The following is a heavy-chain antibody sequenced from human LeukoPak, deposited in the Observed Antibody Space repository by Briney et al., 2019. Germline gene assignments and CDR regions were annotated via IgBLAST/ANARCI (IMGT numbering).Heavy chain of an antibody. J-gene: IGHJ4*02. Sequence: GESLKISCQGSGYSFTSYWISWVRQMPGKGLEWMGRVDPSDSYTNYSPSFQGHVTISADKSISTAYLQWSSLKASDTAMYYCARGAFGGWYYFDYWGQGTLVTVSS. D-gene: IGHD6-19*01. V-gene: IGHV5-10-1*01. CDR3: ARGAFGGWYYFDY. CDR2: VDPSDSYT. CDR1: GYSFTSYW.